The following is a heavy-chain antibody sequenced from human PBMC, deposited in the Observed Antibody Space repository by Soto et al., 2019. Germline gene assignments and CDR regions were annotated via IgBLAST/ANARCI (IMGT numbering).Heavy chain of an antibody. V-gene: IGHV1-18*01. CDR3: ARDRGIELRFLEWPSQYYYYGMDV. D-gene: IGHD3-3*01. Sequence: GASVKVSCKASGYTFTSYGISWVRQAPGQGLEWMGWISAYNGNTNYAQKLQGRVTMTTDTSTSTAYMELRSLRSDDTAVYYCARDRGIELRFLEWPSQYYYYGMDVWGQGTTVTVSS. J-gene: IGHJ6*02. CDR2: ISAYNGNT. CDR1: GYTFTSYG.